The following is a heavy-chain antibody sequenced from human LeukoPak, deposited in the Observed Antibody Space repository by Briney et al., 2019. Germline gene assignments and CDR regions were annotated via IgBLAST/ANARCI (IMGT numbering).Heavy chain of an antibody. V-gene: IGHV3-33*01. Sequence: PGGSLRLSCEASGFNFSTNGMHWVRQAPGKGLEWVALIWFDGSNKHYADSVKGRFTVSRDNSKNTMYLQMNSLRAEDTAVYYCARVVGYYGSAYRLLDLWGRGTLVTVSS. J-gene: IGHJ2*01. CDR1: GFNFSTNG. CDR2: IWFDGSNK. D-gene: IGHD3-10*01. CDR3: ARVVGYYGSAYRLLDL.